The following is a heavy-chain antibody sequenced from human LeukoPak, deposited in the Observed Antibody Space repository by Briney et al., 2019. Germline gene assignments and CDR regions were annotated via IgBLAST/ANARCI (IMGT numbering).Heavy chain of an antibody. CDR3: ARLTDYGDFFFDY. CDR2: IYYSGST. CDR1: GGSTSSYY. J-gene: IGHJ4*02. D-gene: IGHD4-17*01. V-gene: IGHV4-59*08. Sequence: PSETLSLTCTVSGGSTSSYYWSWIRQPPGKGLEWIGYIYYSGSTNYNPSLKSRVTISVDTSKNQFSLKLSSVTAADTAVYYCARLTDYGDFFFDYWGQGTLVTVSS.